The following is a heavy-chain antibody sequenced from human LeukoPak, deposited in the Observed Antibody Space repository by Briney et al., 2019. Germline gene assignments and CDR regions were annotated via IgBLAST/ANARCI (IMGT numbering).Heavy chain of an antibody. CDR3: ARCMSELDYGDYAYYYHMDV. J-gene: IGHJ6*04. V-gene: IGHV4-61*09. CDR1: GDSLTSGRRY. CDR2: FYSSTRT. D-gene: IGHD4-17*01. Sequence: SETLSLTCTVSGDSLTSGRRYWSWIRQPAGKGLGWLGHFYSSTRTTYNPSLESRVTISGDTAKNQFSLKLDSVTAADTAVYFCARCMSELDYGDYAYYYHMDVWGKGTTVTVSS.